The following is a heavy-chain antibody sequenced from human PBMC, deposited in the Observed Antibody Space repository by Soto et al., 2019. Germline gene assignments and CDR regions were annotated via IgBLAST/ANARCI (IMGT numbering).Heavy chain of an antibody. J-gene: IGHJ4*02. CDR1: GYTFSDYY. D-gene: IGHD3-3*01. Sequence: GSLRLSCAASGYTFSDYYMSWIRQAPGKGLEWISYIDTSSTKIYYADSVKGRFTISRDNAKNSLYLEMNSLRDEDTAVYYCASHYDMWSGYLSPVDYWGQGT. V-gene: IGHV3-11*01. CDR3: ASHYDMWSGYLSPVDY. CDR2: IDTSSTKI.